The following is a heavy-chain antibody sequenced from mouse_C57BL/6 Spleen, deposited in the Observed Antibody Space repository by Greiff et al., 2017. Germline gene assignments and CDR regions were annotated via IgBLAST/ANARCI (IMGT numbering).Heavy chain of an antibody. D-gene: IGHD1-1*01. CDR2: IYPGNSDT. CDR1: GYTFTSYW. J-gene: IGHJ3*01. V-gene: IGHV1-5*01. CDR3: TNYYGSTPAWFAY. Sequence: VQLQQSGTVLARPGASVKMSCKTSGYTFTSYWMHWVKQRPGQGLEWIGAIYPGNSDTSYNQKFKGKAKLTAVTSASTAYMALSSLTNEDSAVYYCTNYYGSTPAWFAYWGQGTLVTVSA.